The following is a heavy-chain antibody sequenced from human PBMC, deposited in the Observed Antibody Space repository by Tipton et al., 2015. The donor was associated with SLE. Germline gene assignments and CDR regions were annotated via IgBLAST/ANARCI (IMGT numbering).Heavy chain of an antibody. Sequence: QSGAEVKKPGESLTISCKASGYNFPNYWIGWVRQMPGKGLEWMGISHPGDSDTRYSSSFQGQVTISADKSITTAFLQWSRLKASDSAMYYCAKGTAAGGFDYWGQGTLVTVPS. CDR2: SHPGDSDT. D-gene: IGHD6-13*01. CDR3: AKGTAAGGFDY. V-gene: IGHV5-51*03. J-gene: IGHJ4*02. CDR1: GYNFPNYW.